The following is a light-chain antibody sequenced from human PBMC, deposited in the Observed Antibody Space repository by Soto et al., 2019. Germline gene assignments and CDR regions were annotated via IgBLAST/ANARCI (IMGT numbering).Light chain of an antibody. CDR3: QQYHKWPWT. Sequence: EIVMTQSPATLSVSPGERVTLSCRASQSISNNLAWHPQKPGQAPRRLIYGASTRATGIPASFSGRGSGTDFTLTNSSPQTKNVPVDDCQQYHKWPWTFGQGTKVEIK. V-gene: IGKV3-15*01. CDR2: GAS. CDR1: QSISNN. J-gene: IGKJ1*01.